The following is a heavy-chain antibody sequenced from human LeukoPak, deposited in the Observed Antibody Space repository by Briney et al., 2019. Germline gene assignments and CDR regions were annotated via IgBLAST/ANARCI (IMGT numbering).Heavy chain of an antibody. CDR3: ARRLAYYYYGMDV. CDR1: GLSLSTSGVG. Sequence: SAATLVNPSPTLTLTCNVSGLSLSTSGVGMGWIRKPPVKHLEWLALIYWDDDKRYSPSLKSRLTITKDTFKIQVVLTMTNMDPVDTGTYYCARRLAYYYYGMDVWGKGTTVTVSS. D-gene: IGHD6-19*01. J-gene: IGHJ6*04. V-gene: IGHV2-5*02. CDR2: IYWDDDK.